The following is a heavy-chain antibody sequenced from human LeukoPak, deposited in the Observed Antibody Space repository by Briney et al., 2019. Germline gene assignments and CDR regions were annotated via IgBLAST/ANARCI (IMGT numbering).Heavy chain of an antibody. J-gene: IGHJ4*02. CDR3: ARDYRFFDY. D-gene: IGHD1-26*01. Sequence: PQSLLLKGTHYGGSRSSGGEYRCWLRQPPWKGLEWIGYIYHSGSTYYNPSLKSRVTISVDRSKNQFSLKLSSVTAADTAVYYCARDYRFFDYWGQGTLVTDSS. CDR1: GGSRSSGGEY. CDR2: IYHSGST. V-gene: IGHV4-30-2*01.